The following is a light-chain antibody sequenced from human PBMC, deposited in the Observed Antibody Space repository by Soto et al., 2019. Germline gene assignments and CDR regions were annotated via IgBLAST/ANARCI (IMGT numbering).Light chain of an antibody. CDR2: EAS. J-gene: IGKJ3*01. CDR3: QQYDGLPS. CDR1: QGISNY. Sequence: DIQLTQSPSSLSASVGDRVTITCQASQGISNYLNWHQQKPGQAPKVLIYEASNLKPGVPSRFRGSGSGTYFALTIGGLQPEDIGRYFCQQYDGLPSFGPGTKVHF. V-gene: IGKV1-33*01.